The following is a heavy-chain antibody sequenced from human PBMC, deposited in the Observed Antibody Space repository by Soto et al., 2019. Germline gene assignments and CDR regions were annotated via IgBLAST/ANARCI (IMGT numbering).Heavy chain of an antibody. V-gene: IGHV4-4*02. Sequence: QVQLQESGPGLVKPSGTLSLTCVVSGDSISSDKWWTWVRQPPGKGPEWIGEIHHDGRTNYNPSLKSRVTMSADKSKNQFSLNLRSVPAADTAVYYCARGGDWRFDPWGQGALVTVSS. CDR3: ARGGDWRFDP. J-gene: IGHJ5*02. D-gene: IGHD3-16*01. CDR2: IHHDGRT. CDR1: GDSISSDKW.